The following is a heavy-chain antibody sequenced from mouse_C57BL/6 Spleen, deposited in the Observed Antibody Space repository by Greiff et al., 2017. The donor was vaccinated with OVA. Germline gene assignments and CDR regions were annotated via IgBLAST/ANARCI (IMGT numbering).Heavy chain of an antibody. V-gene: IGHV2-2*01. CDR2: IWSGGST. Sequence: QVQLQQSGPGLVQPSQSLSITCTVSGFSLTSYGVHWVRQSPGKGLEWLGVIWSGGSTDYNAAFISRLSISKDNSKSQVFFKMNSLQADDTAIYYCARNTYYDYDEDYAMDYWGQGTSVTVSS. CDR1: GFSLTSYG. CDR3: ARNTYYDYDEDYAMDY. D-gene: IGHD2-4*01. J-gene: IGHJ4*01.